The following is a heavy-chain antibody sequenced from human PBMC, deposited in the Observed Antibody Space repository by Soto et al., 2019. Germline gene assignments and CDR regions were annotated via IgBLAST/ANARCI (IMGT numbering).Heavy chain of an antibody. CDR1: GFTFSNYA. J-gene: IGHJ4*02. Sequence: EVQLLESGGGLVQPGGSLRLSCAASGFTFSNYAMNWVRQAPGKGLEWVSVISGSGGSTYYADSVKGRFTISRDNSKNTLYLQMTSLRDEDTAVYYCASRSSGWYFDYWGQGTLVTVSS. CDR2: ISGSGGST. V-gene: IGHV3-23*01. CDR3: ASRSSGWYFDY. D-gene: IGHD6-19*01.